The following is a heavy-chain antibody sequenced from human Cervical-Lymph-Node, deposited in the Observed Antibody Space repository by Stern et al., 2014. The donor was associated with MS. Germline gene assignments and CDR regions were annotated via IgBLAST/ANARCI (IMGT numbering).Heavy chain of an antibody. D-gene: IGHD3-10*01. J-gene: IGHJ6*02. CDR3: ARAGTTMVRGPFYGMDV. V-gene: IGHV1-69*01. CDR1: GGTFSSYA. Sequence: QVQLVQSGAAVKKPGSSVKVSCKASGGTFSSYAISWVRQAPGQGLEWMGGVIPIFGTANYAQKFQGRVTITADESTSTAYMELSSLRSEDTAVYYCARAGTTMVRGPFYGMDVWGQGTTFTVSS. CDR2: VIPIFGTA.